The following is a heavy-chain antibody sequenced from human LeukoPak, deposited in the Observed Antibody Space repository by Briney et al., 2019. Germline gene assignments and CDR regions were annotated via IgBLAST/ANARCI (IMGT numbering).Heavy chain of an antibody. Sequence: PGGSLRLSCAASGFTFSSYGMHWVRQAPGKGLEWVAFIRYDGSNKYYADSVKGRFTISRDNSKNTLYLQMNSLRAEDTAVYYCAKDRLQHIVVVTAILWFDPWGQGTLVTVSS. CDR1: GFTFSSYG. D-gene: IGHD2-21*02. J-gene: IGHJ5*02. CDR2: IRYDGSNK. V-gene: IGHV3-30*02. CDR3: AKDRLQHIVVVTAILWFDP.